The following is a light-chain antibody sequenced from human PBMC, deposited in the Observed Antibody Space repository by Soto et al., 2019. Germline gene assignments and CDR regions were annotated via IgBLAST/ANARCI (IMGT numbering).Light chain of an antibody. V-gene: IGKV1-9*01. CDR1: QGISSY. CDR2: AAS. J-gene: IGKJ5*01. Sequence: DIQLTQSPSFLSASVGDRVTITCRASQGISSYLAWYQQKPGKAPKLLIYAASTLQSGVPSRFSGSRSGTEFTLTISSLQPEDFATYYCQQPNSSPIIFGQGTRLEIK. CDR3: QQPNSSPII.